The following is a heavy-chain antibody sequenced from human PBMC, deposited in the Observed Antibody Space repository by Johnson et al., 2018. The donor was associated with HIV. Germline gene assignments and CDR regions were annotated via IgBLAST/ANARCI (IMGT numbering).Heavy chain of an antibody. J-gene: IGHJ3*01. D-gene: IGHD6-13*01. Sequence: QVQLVESGGGLVKPGGSLRLSCAAFGFTFSYYGMHWVRQVPGKGLEWVAFIRYDGDNEYYGDSGKGRFTISRDNSKNTLYLQMKRLRSADTAVYYCAKDEARPLVSAGTDAFDFWGQGTVVTVS. CDR3: AKDEARPLVSAGTDAFDF. CDR2: IRYDGDNE. CDR1: GFTFSYYG. V-gene: IGHV3-30*02.